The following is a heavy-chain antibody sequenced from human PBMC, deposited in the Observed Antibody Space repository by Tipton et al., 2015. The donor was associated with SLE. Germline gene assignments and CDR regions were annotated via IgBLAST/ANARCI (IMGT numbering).Heavy chain of an antibody. Sequence: TLSLTCSVSGGSISDYFWSWIRQAPGKGPEWIGPMSDSGDTNYNPSLKSRVPISVDTSRSQISLRLNSVTAADTALYYCARLEGSSWSLYYLDYWGRGKLVTVSS. CDR1: GGSISDYF. D-gene: IGHD6-13*01. J-gene: IGHJ4*02. CDR2: MSDSGDT. CDR3: ARLEGSSWSLYYLDY. V-gene: IGHV4-59*07.